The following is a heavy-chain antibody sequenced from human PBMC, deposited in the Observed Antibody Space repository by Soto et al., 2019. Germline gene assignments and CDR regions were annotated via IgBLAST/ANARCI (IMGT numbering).Heavy chain of an antibody. Sequence: QVQPVESGGGVVQPGRSLRLSCAASGFTFSSYGMHWVRQAPGKGLEWVAVIWYDGSNKYYADSVMGRFTISRDNSKNTLYLQMNSLRAEDTAVYYCAREPSGLASWIDYCCQGTLVTVSS. CDR1: GFTFSSYG. V-gene: IGHV3-33*01. J-gene: IGHJ4*02. D-gene: IGHD3-3*02. CDR3: AREPSGLASWIDY. CDR2: IWYDGSNK.